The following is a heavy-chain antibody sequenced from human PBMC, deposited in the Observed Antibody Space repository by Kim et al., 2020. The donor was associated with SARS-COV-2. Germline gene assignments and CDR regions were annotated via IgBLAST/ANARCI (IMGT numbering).Heavy chain of an antibody. Sequence: GGSLRLSCAASGLTFSSYTMTWVRQAPGKGLEWVSAITGSGAYTDYADSVKGRFTISRDNSKNTLYLQMNSLRAEDTAVYYCAKRSRESSGCFVYWGQGTLVTVSS. D-gene: IGHD6-19*01. V-gene: IGHV3-23*01. CDR2: ITGSGAYT. CDR3: AKRSRESSGCFVY. CDR1: GLTFSSYT. J-gene: IGHJ4*02.